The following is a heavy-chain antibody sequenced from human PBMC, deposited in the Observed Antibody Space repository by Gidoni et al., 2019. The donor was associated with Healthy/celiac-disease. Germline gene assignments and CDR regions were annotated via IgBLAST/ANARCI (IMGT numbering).Heavy chain of an antibody. Sequence: QLQLQESGPGLVKPSETLSLTCTVSGGSISSSSYYWGWIRQPPGKGLEWIGSIYYSGSTYYNPSLKSRVTISVDTSKNQFSRKLSSVTAADTAVYYCARQWIQLSLIDYWGQGTLVTVSS. CDR1: GGSISSSSYY. CDR2: IYYSGST. V-gene: IGHV4-39*01. J-gene: IGHJ4*02. D-gene: IGHD5-18*01. CDR3: ARQWIQLSLIDY.